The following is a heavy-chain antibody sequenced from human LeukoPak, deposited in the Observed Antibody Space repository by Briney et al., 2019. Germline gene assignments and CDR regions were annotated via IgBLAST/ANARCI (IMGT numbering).Heavy chain of an antibody. CDR2: IYHSGST. CDR1: RGSMSGYY. Sequence: SETLSLTCTVSRGSMSGYYWSWIRQPPGKGLEWIGYIYHSGSTTYNPSPKSRVTISVDTSKNQFSLKLSSVTAADTAVYYCARGAYCSYTSCYSNAFDIWGQGSLVTVSS. CDR3: ARGAYCSYTSCYSNAFDI. D-gene: IGHD2-2*01. J-gene: IGHJ3*02. V-gene: IGHV4-59*01.